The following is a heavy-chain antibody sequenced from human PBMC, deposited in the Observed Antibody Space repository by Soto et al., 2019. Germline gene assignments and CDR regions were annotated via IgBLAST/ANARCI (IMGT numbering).Heavy chain of an antibody. V-gene: IGHV1-69*02. CDR3: ARTYSSSYGMDV. Sequence: ASVKVSCKASGGTFSSYTISWVRQAPGQGLEWMGRIIPILGIANYAQKFQGRVTITADKSTSTAYMELRSLRSDDTAVYYCARTYSSSYGMDVWGQGTTVTVSS. J-gene: IGHJ6*02. CDR1: GGTFSSYT. CDR2: IIPILGIA. D-gene: IGHD6-13*01.